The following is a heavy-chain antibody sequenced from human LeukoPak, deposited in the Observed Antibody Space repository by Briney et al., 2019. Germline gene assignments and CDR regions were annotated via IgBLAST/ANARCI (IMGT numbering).Heavy chain of an antibody. CDR1: GGSISSGGYY. J-gene: IGHJ1*01. CDR2: IYYSGST. CDR3: ARDPLRGTTVTMGGVQH. V-gene: IGHV4-31*03. Sequence: SETLSLTCTVSGGSISSGGYYWSWIRQHPGKGLEWIGYIYYSGSTYYNPSLKSRVTISVDTSKNQFSLKLSSVTAADTAVYYCARDPLRGTTVTMGGVQHWGQGTLVTVSS. D-gene: IGHD4-17*01.